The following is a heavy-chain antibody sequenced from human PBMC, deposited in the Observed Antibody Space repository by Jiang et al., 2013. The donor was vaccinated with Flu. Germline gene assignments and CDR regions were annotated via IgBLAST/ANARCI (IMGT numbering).Heavy chain of an antibody. CDR1: GGSFSGYY. D-gene: IGHD3-10*01. J-gene: IGHJ4*02. CDR2: INHSGST. V-gene: IGHV4-34*01. CDR3: ARQEGFSYYYGSGTPGPFDY. Sequence: LLKPSETLSLTCAVNGGSFSGYYWSWIRQPPGKGLEWIGEINHSGSTNYNPSLKSRVTISVDTSKNQFSLKLSSVTAADTAVYYCARQEGFSYYYGSGTPGPFDYWGQGTLVTVSS.